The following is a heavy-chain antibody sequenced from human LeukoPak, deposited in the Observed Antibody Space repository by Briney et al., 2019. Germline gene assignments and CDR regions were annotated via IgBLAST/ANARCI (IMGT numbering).Heavy chain of an antibody. CDR1: GFTVSSNY. CDR2: IYSGGST. CDR3: AREVAYYYHSSGYYDY. J-gene: IGHJ4*02. V-gene: IGHV3-66*02. D-gene: IGHD3-22*01. Sequence: GGSLRLSCAASGFTVSSNYMSWVRQAPGKGLEWVSVIYSGGSTYYADSVKGRFTISRDNSKNTLYLQMTSLRAEDTAVYYCAREVAYYYHSSGYYDYWGQGTLVTVSS.